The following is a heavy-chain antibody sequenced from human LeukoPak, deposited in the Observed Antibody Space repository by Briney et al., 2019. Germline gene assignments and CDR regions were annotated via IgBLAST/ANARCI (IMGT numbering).Heavy chain of an antibody. CDR3: ARHVRYDSSGYYIHFDY. J-gene: IGHJ4*02. D-gene: IGHD3-22*01. CDR2: IDPGDSDT. Sequence: GESLKISCKGSGYSFTSYWIGWVRQMPGKGLEWMGIIDPGDSDTRYSPSFQGQVTISADKSISTAYLQWSSLKASDTAMYYCARHVRYDSSGYYIHFDYWGQGTLVTVSS. CDR1: GYSFTSYW. V-gene: IGHV5-51*01.